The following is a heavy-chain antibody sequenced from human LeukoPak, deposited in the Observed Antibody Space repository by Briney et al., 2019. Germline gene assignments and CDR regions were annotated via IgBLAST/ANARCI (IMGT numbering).Heavy chain of an antibody. J-gene: IGHJ5*02. CDR2: IHTSGST. CDR1: GGSISSGSYY. Sequence: SETLSLTCTVSGGSISSGSYYWSWIRQPAGKGLEWIGRIHTSGSTNYNPSLKSRVTISVDTSKNQFSLKLSSVTAADTAVYYCARDPYYDSSGYLNPWGQGTLVTVSS. V-gene: IGHV4-61*02. D-gene: IGHD3-22*01. CDR3: ARDPYYDSSGYLNP.